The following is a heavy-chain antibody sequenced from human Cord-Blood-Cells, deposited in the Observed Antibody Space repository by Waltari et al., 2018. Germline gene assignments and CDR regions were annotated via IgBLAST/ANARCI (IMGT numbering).Heavy chain of an antibody. Sequence: QITLTESGPTLVKPTQTLTLTCTFSGFSLSTSGVGVGWISQPPGKALEWLALIYRDDDKRYSPSLESSRTICKDTSKHQVDHTLTNMDPVDSAAYYCAHRRAGGSGYDLEEPFACWGQGTLVTVSS. D-gene: IGHD5-12*01. V-gene: IGHV2-5*02. CDR3: AHRRAGGSGYDLEEPFAC. CDR2: IYRDDDK. CDR1: GFSLSTSGVG. J-gene: IGHJ4*02.